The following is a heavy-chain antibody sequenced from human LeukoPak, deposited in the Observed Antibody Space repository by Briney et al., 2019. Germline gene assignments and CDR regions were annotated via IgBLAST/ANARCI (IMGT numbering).Heavy chain of an antibody. D-gene: IGHD6-13*01. J-gene: IGHJ4*02. CDR1: GDSVSSNSAA. V-gene: IGHV6-1*01. CDR3: ARAGSSSWYPIIHFDY. Sequence: SQTLSLTCAISGDSVSSNSAAWNWIRQSPSRGLEWLGRTYYRSKWYNDYAVSVKSRITINPDTSKNQFSLQLNSVTPEDTAVYYCARAGSSSWYPIIHFDYWGQGTLVTVSS. CDR2: TYYRSKWYN.